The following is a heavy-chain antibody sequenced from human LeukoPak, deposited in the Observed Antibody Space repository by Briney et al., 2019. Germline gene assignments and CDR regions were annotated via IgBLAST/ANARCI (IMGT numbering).Heavy chain of an antibody. D-gene: IGHD5-12*01. CDR2: IGGSNGIT. CDR3: ARNENSGWGYFDY. CDR1: GFTFSSYG. Sequence: GGSLRLSCAASGFTFSSYGMHWVRQAPGKGLEWVSVIGGSNGITFYVGSVKGRFTISRDNSKDTLYLQMNSLRAEDTAVYYCARNENSGWGYFDYWGQGTLVTVSS. V-gene: IGHV3-23*01. J-gene: IGHJ4*02.